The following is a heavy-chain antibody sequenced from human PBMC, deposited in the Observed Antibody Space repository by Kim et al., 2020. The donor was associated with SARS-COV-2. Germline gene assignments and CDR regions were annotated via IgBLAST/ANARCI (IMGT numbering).Heavy chain of an antibody. CDR2: ISWNSGSI. V-gene: IGHV3-9*01. CDR1: GFTFGDYA. Sequence: GGSLRLSCAASGFTFGDYAMHWVRQAPGKGLEWVSGISWNSGSIGYADSVKGRFTISRDNAKNSLYLQMNSLRAEDTALYYCAKSAACGGDCYSLYFQHWGQGTLVTVSS. CDR3: AKSAACGGDCYSLYFQH. D-gene: IGHD2-21*02. J-gene: IGHJ1*01.